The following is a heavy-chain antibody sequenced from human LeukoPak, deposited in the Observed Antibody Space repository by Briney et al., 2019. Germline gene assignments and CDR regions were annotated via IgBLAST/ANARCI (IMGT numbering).Heavy chain of an antibody. Sequence: SVKVSCKASGGTFSSYAISWVRQAPGQGLEWMGGIIPIFGTANYAQKFQGRVTITADESTSTAYMELSSLRYEDTAVYYCASPPGCGGDCYSGYFQHWGQGTLVTVSS. CDR1: GGTFSSYA. V-gene: IGHV1-69*13. D-gene: IGHD2-21*02. CDR3: ASPPGCGGDCYSGYFQH. J-gene: IGHJ1*01. CDR2: IIPIFGTA.